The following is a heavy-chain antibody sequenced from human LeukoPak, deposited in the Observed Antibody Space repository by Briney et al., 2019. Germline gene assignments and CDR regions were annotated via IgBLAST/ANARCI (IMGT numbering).Heavy chain of an antibody. J-gene: IGHJ4*02. CDR3: ARSYYDILTGYYDVDDY. CDR2: ISSSSSTI. V-gene: IGHV3-48*01. CDR1: GFTFSSYS. D-gene: IGHD3-9*01. Sequence: GGSLRLSCAASGFTFSSYSMNWVRQAPGKGLEWVSYISSSSSTIYYADSVKGRFTISRDNSKNTLYLQMNSLRAEDTAVYYCARSYYDILTGYYDVDDYWGQGTLVTVSS.